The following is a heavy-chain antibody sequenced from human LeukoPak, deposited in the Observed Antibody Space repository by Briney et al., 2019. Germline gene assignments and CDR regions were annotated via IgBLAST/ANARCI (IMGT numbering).Heavy chain of an antibody. CDR1: GFTFSSYW. CDR3: ARAPVAAAGYFDY. D-gene: IGHD6-13*01. V-gene: IGHV3-48*02. J-gene: IGHJ4*02. Sequence: GGSLRLSCAASGFTFSSYWMSWVRQAPGKGLEWVSYISSSSSTIYYADSVKGRFTISRDNAKNSLYLQMNSLRDEYTAVYYCARAPVAAAGYFDYWGQGTLVTVSS. CDR2: ISSSSSTI.